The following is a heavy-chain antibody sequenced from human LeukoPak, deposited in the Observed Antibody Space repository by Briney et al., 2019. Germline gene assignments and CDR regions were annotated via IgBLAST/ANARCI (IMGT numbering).Heavy chain of an antibody. J-gene: IGHJ3*02. CDR1: GGSISSGGYY. CDR3: ARDYYDSSGYYYTGPDAFDI. CDR2: IYYSGST. V-gene: IGHV4-31*03. D-gene: IGHD3-22*01. Sequence: SETLSLTCTVSGGSISSGGYYWSWIRQHPGKGLEWIGYIYYSGSTYYNPSLKSRVTISVDTSKNQFSLKLSSVTAADTAVYYCARDYYDSSGYYYTGPDAFDIGGQEPKVTVSS.